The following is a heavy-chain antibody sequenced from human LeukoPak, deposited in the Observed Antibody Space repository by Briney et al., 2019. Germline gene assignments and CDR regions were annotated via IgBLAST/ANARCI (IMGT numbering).Heavy chain of an antibody. J-gene: IGHJ4*01. CDR3: ARELPRLLDTAMVTAY. V-gene: IGHV3-21*01. D-gene: IGHD5-18*01. Sequence: GGSLRLSCAASGFTFSSYSMNWVRQAPGKGLEWVSSISSSSSYIYYADSVKGRFTISRDNAKNSLYLQMNSLRAEDTAVYYCARELPRLLDTAMVTAYCGHANLVTV. CDR1: GFTFSSYS. CDR2: ISSSSSYI.